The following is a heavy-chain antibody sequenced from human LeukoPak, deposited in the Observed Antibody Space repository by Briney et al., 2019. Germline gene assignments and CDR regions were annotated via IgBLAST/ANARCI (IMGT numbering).Heavy chain of an antibody. J-gene: IGHJ4*02. CDR3: AKSNFPGYSSSWYN. V-gene: IGHV3-23*01. CDR1: GFTFSSYA. Sequence: GGSMRLSCAASGFTFSSYAMSWVRQAPGKGLEWVSAISGSGGSTYYADSVKGRFTISRDNSKNTLYLQMSSLRAEDTAVYYCAKSNFPGYSSSWYNWGQGTLVTVSS. CDR2: ISGSGGST. D-gene: IGHD6-13*01.